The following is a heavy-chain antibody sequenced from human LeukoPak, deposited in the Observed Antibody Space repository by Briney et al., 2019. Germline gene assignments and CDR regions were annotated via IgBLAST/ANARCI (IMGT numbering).Heavy chain of an antibody. D-gene: IGHD4-17*01. CDR1: GFTVSSNY. V-gene: IGHV3-53*01. J-gene: IGHJ4*02. CDR2: IYSGGST. Sequence: GGSLRLSCAASGFTVSSNYMSWVRQAPGKGLEWVSVIYSGGSTYYADSVKGRFTISRDNAKNSLYLQMNSLRAEDTAVYYCARMTTVTTDLYYFDYWGQGTLVTVSS. CDR3: ARMTTVTTDLYYFDY.